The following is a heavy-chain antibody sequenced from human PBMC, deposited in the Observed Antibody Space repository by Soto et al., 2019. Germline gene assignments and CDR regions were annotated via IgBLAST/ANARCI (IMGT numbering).Heavy chain of an antibody. J-gene: IGHJ4*02. Sequence: GEALKISCAASGFTFSSYAMSWVRQAPGKGLEWVSAISGSGGSTYYADSVKGRFTISRDNSKNTLYLQMNSLRAEDTAVYYCARTLRGPTYYFDYWGQGTLVTVSS. CDR1: GFTFSSYA. CDR2: ISGSGGST. V-gene: IGHV3-23*01. D-gene: IGHD3-16*01. CDR3: ARTLRGPTYYFDY.